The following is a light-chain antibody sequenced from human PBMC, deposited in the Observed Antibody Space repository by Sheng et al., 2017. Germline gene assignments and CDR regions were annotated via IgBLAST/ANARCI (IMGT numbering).Light chain of an antibody. CDR1: QRIDSTY. CDR3: QQRSNWPLT. V-gene: IGKV3D-20*02. J-gene: IGKJ4*01. CDR2: GAS. Sequence: EIVLTQFPGTLSLSPGDRATLSCRASQRIDSTYIAWYQQKPGQAPRLVMYGASSRATGVPDRFSGGGFGTDFTLTISRLEPEDFAVYYCQQRSNWPLTFGGGTKVEIK.